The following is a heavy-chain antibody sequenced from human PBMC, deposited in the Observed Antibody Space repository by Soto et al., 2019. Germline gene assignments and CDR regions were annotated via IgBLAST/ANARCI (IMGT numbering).Heavy chain of an antibody. CDR1: GGSFTSNNW. CDR2: IYRTGST. Sequence: SETLSLTCAVSGGSFTSNNWWTWVRQPPGQGLEWIGEIYRTGSTNYNPSLKSRVTISLDKSENQFSLMVTSLTAADTAVYYCASRDPGTSVDYWGQGTLVTVSS. CDR3: ASRDPGTSVDY. V-gene: IGHV4-4*02. D-gene: IGHD1-7*01. J-gene: IGHJ4*02.